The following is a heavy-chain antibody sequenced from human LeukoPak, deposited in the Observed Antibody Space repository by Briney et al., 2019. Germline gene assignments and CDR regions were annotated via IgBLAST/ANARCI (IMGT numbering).Heavy chain of an antibody. Sequence: ASVKVSCKASGDTFSDYFVHWVRQAPGQGLQWMGWVNPNGGGTNDAREFQGRFTMTRDTSISAAYMELSNLSSDDTAVYYCAKVPSILYYFDYWGQGTLVTVSS. V-gene: IGHV1-2*02. CDR3: AKVPSILYYFDY. CDR1: GDTFSDYF. D-gene: IGHD2-2*02. J-gene: IGHJ4*02. CDR2: VNPNGGGT.